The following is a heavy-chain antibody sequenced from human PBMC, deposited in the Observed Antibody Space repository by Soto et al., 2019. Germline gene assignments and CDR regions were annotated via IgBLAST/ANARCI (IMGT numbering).Heavy chain of an antibody. V-gene: IGHV6-1*01. J-gene: IGHJ5*02. Sequence: PSQTLSLTCVIPGDSVSSNGACWNWIRQSPSRGLQWLGRIYYRSKWFHDYAATVESRMAINPDTSRNQFSLQLNYVTPEDTAVYYSARVGSRSFDPWGQGTLVTVSS. CDR3: ARVGSRSFDP. CDR1: GDSVSSNGAC. CDR2: IYYRSKWFH. D-gene: IGHD2-2*01.